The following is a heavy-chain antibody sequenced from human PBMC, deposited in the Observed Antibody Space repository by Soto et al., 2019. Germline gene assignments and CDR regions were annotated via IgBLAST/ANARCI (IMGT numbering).Heavy chain of an antibody. CDR1: GYSFSTYW. V-gene: IGHV5-51*01. Sequence: WDSLKISCKRSGYSFSTYWIAWVRQVPGKGLEWMGIIFPADSETRYSPSFQVQVTISADKSISTAYLQWTSLKSSDRAIYYCARQGPGRYWRQGTLVSVCS. J-gene: IGHJ4*02. CDR2: IFPADSET. CDR3: ARQGPGRY.